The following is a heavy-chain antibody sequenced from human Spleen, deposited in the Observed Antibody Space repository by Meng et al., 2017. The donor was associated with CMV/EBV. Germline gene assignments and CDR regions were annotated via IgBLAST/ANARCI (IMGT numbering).Heavy chain of an antibody. J-gene: IGHJ4*02. Sequence: SGPTLVKPTQTLTLTCTFSGFSLSTSGVAVGWIRQPPGKALEWLAVIYWNDDNHYSPSLKTRLTISKDTSKNQVVLTMTKMDPVDTGTYYCARTLGVAGSPPFDYWGQGILVTVSS. V-gene: IGHV2-5*01. CDR2: IYWNDDN. CDR1: GFSLSTSGVA. CDR3: ARTLGVAGSPPFDY. D-gene: IGHD6-19*01.